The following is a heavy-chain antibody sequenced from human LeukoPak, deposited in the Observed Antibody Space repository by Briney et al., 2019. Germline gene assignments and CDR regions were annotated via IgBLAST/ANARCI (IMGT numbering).Heavy chain of an antibody. J-gene: IGHJ3*02. CDR1: GGSISTYY. CDR2: IYNSGST. Sequence: PSETLSLTCTVSGGSISTYYWSWIRQPPGKGLEWIAYIYNSGSTNSNPSLKSRVTISVDMSKNQFSLRLSSMTAADTAVYYCARIYYDSGAYYRRAFDIWGQGTMVSVSS. D-gene: IGHD3-22*01. V-gene: IGHV4-59*01. CDR3: ARIYYDSGAYYRRAFDI.